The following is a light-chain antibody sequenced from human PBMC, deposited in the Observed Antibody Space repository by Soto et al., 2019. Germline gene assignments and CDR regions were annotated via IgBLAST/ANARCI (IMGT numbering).Light chain of an antibody. J-gene: IGLJ1*01. CDR2: DVT. V-gene: IGLV2-11*01. Sequence: QSALTQPRSVSGSSGQSVTISCTGTSTDFGSSKSVSWYQHFPGTAPKLIIYDVTKRPSGVPDRFSGSKTGNTAFLTISGLQAADAADYYCCSYAGHFVFATGTKLTVL. CDR3: CSYAGHFV. CDR1: STDFGSSKS.